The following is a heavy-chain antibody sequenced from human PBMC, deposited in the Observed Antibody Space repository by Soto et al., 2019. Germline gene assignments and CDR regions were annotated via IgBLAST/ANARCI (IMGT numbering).Heavy chain of an antibody. CDR1: GYTFSNYG. Sequence: GASVKVSCKTSGYTFSNYGINWVRQAPGQGLEWMGWISAYNGNTNFAQKLQGRVSLTTDTSSTTAYMELRSLTSDDTAVYYCARGVGSGTYYNQYNWFDPWGQGTLVTISS. D-gene: IGHD3-10*01. CDR2: ISAYNGNT. J-gene: IGHJ5*02. CDR3: ARGVGSGTYYNQYNWFDP. V-gene: IGHV1-18*01.